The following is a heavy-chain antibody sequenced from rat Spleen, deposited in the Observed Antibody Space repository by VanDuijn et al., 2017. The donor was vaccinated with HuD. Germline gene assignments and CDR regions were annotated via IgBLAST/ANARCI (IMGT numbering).Heavy chain of an antibody. V-gene: IGHV5-17*01. CDR3: TRDRILRSTGFDY. CDR1: GFTFSDYA. CDR2: IIYDSDNT. D-gene: IGHD1-6*01. J-gene: IGHJ2*01. Sequence: EVQLVESGGGLVQPGRSLKFSCAASGFTFSDYAMAWVRQAPKKGLEWVATIIYDSDNTHYRNSVKGRFTISRDNAKSSLYLQMDSLRSEDTATYYCTRDRILRSTGFDYWGQGVMVTVSS.